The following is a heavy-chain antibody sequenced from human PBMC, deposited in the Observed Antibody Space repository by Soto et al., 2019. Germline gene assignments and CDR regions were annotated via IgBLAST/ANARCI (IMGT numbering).Heavy chain of an antibody. Sequence: GGSLRLSCAASGFTFNNYGMTWVRQAPGKGLEWVSAISSSGGSTYYADSVKGRFTISRDNYKNMLYLQMNSLRGEDTAVYYCAKYGAIRSGSFDFWGQGTLVTVSS. CDR1: GFTFNNYG. J-gene: IGHJ4*02. CDR3: AKYGAIRSGSFDF. D-gene: IGHD3-10*01. V-gene: IGHV3-23*01. CDR2: ISSSGGST.